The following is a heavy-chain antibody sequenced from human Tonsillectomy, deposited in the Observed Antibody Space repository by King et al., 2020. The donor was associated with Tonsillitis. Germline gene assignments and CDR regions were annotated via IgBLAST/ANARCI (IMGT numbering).Heavy chain of an antibody. D-gene: IGHD2-21*02. J-gene: IGHJ6*02. Sequence: QLQESGPGLVKPSETLSLTCTVSGGSISSSSYYWGYIRQSPGKGLEWIGTIYYSGSTYYNPSLKSRGTMSVDTSKNQFSLKLSSVTAADTAVYYCVLCGGDCYYYNYGMDVWGQGTTVTVSS. V-gene: IGHV4-39*01. CDR1: GGSISSSSYY. CDR2: IYYSGST. CDR3: VLCGGDCYYYNYGMDV.